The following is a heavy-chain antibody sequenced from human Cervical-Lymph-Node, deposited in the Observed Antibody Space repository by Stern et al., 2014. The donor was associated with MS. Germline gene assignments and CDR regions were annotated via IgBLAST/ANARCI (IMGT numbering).Heavy chain of an antibody. CDR2: LHASGAT. CDR3: ARRHWELLGNNYFDS. D-gene: IGHD1-26*01. CDR1: GASISSGTSY. Sequence: QLQESGPGLVKPSQTLSLTCTVSGASISSGTSYWSWIRQPAGGGLEWIGRLHASGATYYNPSLKSRVTISGDTSKNQFSLNLNSVTAADTAVYYCARRHWELLGNNYFDSWGQGTLVTVSS. J-gene: IGHJ4*02. V-gene: IGHV4-61*02.